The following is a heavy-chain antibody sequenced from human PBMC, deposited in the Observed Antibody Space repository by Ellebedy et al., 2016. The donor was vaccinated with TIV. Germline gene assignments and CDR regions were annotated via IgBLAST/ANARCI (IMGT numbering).Heavy chain of an antibody. CDR2: ISYDSVYR. CDR1: GFSMSGYE. D-gene: IGHD5-18*01. Sequence: GESLKISCATSGFSMSGYEMSWVRQAPGKGLEWVSSISYDSVYRYYAGSVRGRFTISRDNAQNSLYLQMNRLRAEDTAVYYCARDALRAPMVTQKYFDFWGQGTLVAVSS. CDR3: ARDALRAPMVTQKYFDF. J-gene: IGHJ4*02. V-gene: IGHV3-21*01.